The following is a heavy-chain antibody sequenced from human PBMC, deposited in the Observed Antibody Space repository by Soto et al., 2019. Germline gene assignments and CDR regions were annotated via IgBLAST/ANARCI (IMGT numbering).Heavy chain of an antibody. Sequence: SLRLSCAASGFTFSSYAMTWVRQAPGKGLEWVSVISSSSSTIYYADSVKGRFTISRDNTKNTLYLQMNSLRAEDTAVFYCAKERSSGWSFDYWGQGTLVTVSS. J-gene: IGHJ4*02. CDR2: ISSSSSTI. D-gene: IGHD6-19*01. CDR3: AKERSSGWSFDY. CDR1: GFTFSSYA. V-gene: IGHV3-23*01.